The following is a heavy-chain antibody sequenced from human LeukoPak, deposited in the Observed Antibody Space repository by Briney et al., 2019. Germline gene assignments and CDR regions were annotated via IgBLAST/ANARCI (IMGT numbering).Heavy chain of an antibody. CDR2: IRQDGSEM. D-gene: IGHD3-10*02. J-gene: IGHJ6*04. V-gene: IGHV3-7*01. CDR3: AELGITMIGGV. Sequence: PGGSLRLSCAASGFIFSSYWMSWVRQAPGKGLEWVANIRQDGSEMYYLDSVKGRFTISRDNAKKSLYLQMNSLRAEDTAVYYCAELGITMIGGVWGKGTTVTISS. CDR1: GFIFSSYW.